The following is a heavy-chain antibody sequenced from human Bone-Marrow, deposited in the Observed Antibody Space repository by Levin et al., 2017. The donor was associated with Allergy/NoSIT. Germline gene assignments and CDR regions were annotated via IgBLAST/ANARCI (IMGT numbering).Heavy chain of an antibody. V-gene: IGHV4-31*03. J-gene: IGHJ3*02. Sequence: SETLSLTCTVSGGSISSGGYYWSWIRQHPGKGLEWIGYIYYSGGTYYNPSLKSRVTISVDTSKNQFSLKLSSVTAADTAVYYCARAKESPVVPAAQHDAFDIWGQGTMVTVSS. CDR1: GGSISSGGYY. D-gene: IGHD2-2*01. CDR3: ARAKESPVVPAAQHDAFDI. CDR2: IYYSGGT.